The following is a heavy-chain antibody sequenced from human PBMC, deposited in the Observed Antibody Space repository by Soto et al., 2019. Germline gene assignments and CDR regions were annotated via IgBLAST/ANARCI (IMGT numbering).Heavy chain of an antibody. D-gene: IGHD4-4*01. CDR1: GYTFTSYY. J-gene: IGHJ5*02. Sequence: ASVKVSCKASGYTFTSYYMHWVRQAPGQGLEWMGIINPSGGSTSYAQKFQGRVTISADKFTGTAYMELTGLRSDGTAVYYCAGDPDSHYNDSHASSYPWGQGTQV. CDR3: AGDPDSHYNDSHASSYP. CDR2: INPSGGST. V-gene: IGHV1-46*01.